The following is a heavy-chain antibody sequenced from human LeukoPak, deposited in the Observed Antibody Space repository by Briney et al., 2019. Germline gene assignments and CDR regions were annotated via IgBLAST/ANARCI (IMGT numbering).Heavy chain of an antibody. V-gene: IGHV4-39*01. J-gene: IGHJ2*01. D-gene: IGHD3-22*01. CDR2: IYYSGNT. CDR1: AASISSGSDY. CDR3: ARHVHSAPLIVVVITPPYLPDFDL. Sequence: SETLSLTCTVSAASISSGSDYWGWIRQPPGEGLEWIGRIYYSGNTYYNPSLKSRVTISVDTSKHQFSLNLSSVTAADTAVYYCARHVHSAPLIVVVITPPYLPDFDLWGRGTLVTVSS.